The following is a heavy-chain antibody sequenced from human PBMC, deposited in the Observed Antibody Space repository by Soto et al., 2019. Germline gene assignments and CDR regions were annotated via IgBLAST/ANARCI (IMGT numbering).Heavy chain of an antibody. Sequence: PSQTMSLTCTVAGGSISSHYCSWIRQPPGKGLEWIGYIYYSGSTNYNPSLKSRVTISVDTSKNQFSLKLSSLTAADTAVYYCGTGGQRYYYYGMDVWGQGTTVTVSS. CDR2: IYYSGST. J-gene: IGHJ6*02. V-gene: IGHV4-59*11. CDR1: GGSISSHY. CDR3: GTGGQRYYYYGMDV.